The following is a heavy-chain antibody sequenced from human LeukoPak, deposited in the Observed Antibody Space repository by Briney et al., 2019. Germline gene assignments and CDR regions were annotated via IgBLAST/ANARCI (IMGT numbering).Heavy chain of an antibody. CDR3: AKGLLKGATILGGFDY. CDR1: GFTFRNYV. Sequence: SGGSLRLSCAASGFTFRNYVIHWVRQAPGKGLEWVAVISYDGSNKYYADSVKGRFTISRDNSKNTLYLQMNSLRAEDTAVYYCAKGLLKGATILGGFDYWGQGTLVTVSS. CDR2: ISYDGSNK. D-gene: IGHD5-12*01. V-gene: IGHV3-30-3*01. J-gene: IGHJ4*02.